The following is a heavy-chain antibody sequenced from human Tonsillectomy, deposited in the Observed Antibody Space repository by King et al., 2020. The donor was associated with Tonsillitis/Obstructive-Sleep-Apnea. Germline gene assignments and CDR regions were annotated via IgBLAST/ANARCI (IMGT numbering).Heavy chain of an antibody. D-gene: IGHD2-15*01. CDR1: GFTFRSYA. CDR3: ARDRRYCSGVSCYSDAFDI. Sequence: VQLVESGGGVVQPERSLRLSCAASGFTFRSYAMHWVRQAPGKGLEWVAVISYDGSNKYYADSVKGRFTISRNNSKNTLYLQMNSLRAEDTAVYYCARDRRYCSGVSCYSDAFDIWGQGTMVTVSS. CDR2: ISYDGSNK. J-gene: IGHJ3*02. V-gene: IGHV3-30*04.